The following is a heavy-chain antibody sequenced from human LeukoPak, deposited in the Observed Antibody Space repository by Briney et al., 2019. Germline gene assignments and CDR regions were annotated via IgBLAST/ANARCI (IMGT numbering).Heavy chain of an antibody. CDR3: ARGGGCSSTSCYPPMEYYYYYYYMDV. Sequence: SETLSLTCAVYGGSFSGYYWSWIRQPPGKGLEWIGEINHSGSTNYNPSLKSRVTISVDTSKNQFSLKLSSVTAAGTAVYYCARGGGCSSTSCYPPMEYYYYYYYMDVWGKGTTVTVSS. J-gene: IGHJ6*03. V-gene: IGHV4-34*01. D-gene: IGHD2-2*01. CDR1: GGSFSGYY. CDR2: INHSGST.